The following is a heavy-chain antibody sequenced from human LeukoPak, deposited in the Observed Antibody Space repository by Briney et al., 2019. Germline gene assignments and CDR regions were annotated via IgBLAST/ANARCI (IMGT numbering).Heavy chain of an antibody. Sequence: SETLSLTCGVYGGSFSAYYWSWIRQPPGKGLEWIGEIYHSGSTNNNPSLKSRVTISVDTSKNQFSLRLTSVTAADTAVYYCARVPAAGPGPDYWGQGTLVTVSS. V-gene: IGHV4-34*01. CDR1: GGSFSAYY. CDR3: ARVPAAGPGPDY. CDR2: IYHSGST. D-gene: IGHD6-13*01. J-gene: IGHJ4*02.